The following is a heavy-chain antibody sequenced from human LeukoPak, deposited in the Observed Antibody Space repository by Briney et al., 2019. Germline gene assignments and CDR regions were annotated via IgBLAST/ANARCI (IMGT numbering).Heavy chain of an antibody. D-gene: IGHD2-2*01. V-gene: IGHV4-31*03. CDR3: ARVQRYCSSTSCQGFDY. CDR1: GGSISSGGYY. Sequence: PSQTLSLTCTVSGGSISSGGYYWSWIRQHPGKGLEWIGYIYYSGSTYYSPSLKSRVTISVDRSKNQFSLKLSSVTAADTAVYYCARVQRYCSSTSCQGFDYWGQGTLVTVSS. J-gene: IGHJ4*02. CDR2: IYYSGST.